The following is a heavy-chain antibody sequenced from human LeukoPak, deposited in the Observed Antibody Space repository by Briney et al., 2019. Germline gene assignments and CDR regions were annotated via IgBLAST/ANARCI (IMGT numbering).Heavy chain of an antibody. J-gene: IGHJ6*02. V-gene: IGHV1-69*04. CDR1: GGTFSSYA. CDR2: IIPILGIA. Sequence: GASVKVSCKASGGTFSSYAISWVRQAPGQGLEWMGRIIPILGIANYAQKFQGRVTITADKSTSTAYMELSSLRAEDTAVYYCARGGGDGDYATYYYGMDVWGQGTTVTISS. CDR3: ARGGGDGDYATYYYGMDV. D-gene: IGHD4-17*01.